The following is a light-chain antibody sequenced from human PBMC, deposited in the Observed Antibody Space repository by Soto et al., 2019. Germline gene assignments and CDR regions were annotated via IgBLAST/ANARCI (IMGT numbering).Light chain of an antibody. CDR3: QQLLSFPIT. CDR1: QGISSY. Sequence: QLTQSPSFLSATIGDRVTITCRASQGISSYLAWYQQKPGKAPKLLIYAASTLQSGVPLRFSGSGSGTSFTLTISSLQPEDFATYYCQQLLSFPITFGHVRRLEVK. CDR2: AAS. J-gene: IGKJ5*01. V-gene: IGKV1-9*01.